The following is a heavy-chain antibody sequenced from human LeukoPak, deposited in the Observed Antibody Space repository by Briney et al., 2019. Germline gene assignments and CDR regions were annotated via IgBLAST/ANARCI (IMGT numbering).Heavy chain of an antibody. CDR3: AGLYY. Sequence: PSETLSLTCTVPGGSISSYYWSWLRQAAGKGLEWIGLIYTSGSTSYNPSLKSRVTISVDKSKNQLSLKLSSVTAADTAVYYCAGLYYWGQGTLVTVSS. V-gene: IGHV4-4*07. CDR1: GGSISSYY. CDR2: IYTSGST. J-gene: IGHJ4*02.